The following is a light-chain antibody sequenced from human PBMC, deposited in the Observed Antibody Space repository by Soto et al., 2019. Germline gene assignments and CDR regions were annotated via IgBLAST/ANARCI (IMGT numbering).Light chain of an antibody. V-gene: IGKV3-20*01. J-gene: IGKJ1*01. CDR2: DAS. CDR1: QSLSSSQ. CDR3: QQYGSSPRT. Sequence: IVMTQSPDILAVSPGERATLSCRASQSLSSSQLAWYQQKPGQAPRLLIHDASSRATGISDRFTGSGSGTDFTLTITTLEPEDFAVYYCQQYGSSPRTFGLGTKVDIK.